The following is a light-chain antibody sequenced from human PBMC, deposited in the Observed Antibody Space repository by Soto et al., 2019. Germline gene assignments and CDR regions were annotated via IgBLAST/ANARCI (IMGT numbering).Light chain of an antibody. Sequence: QSALTQPASVSGSPGQSITISCTGTSSDVDDYNYVSWYQQHPGKAPKLMIYQVSNRPSGVSDRFSGSGSGNTASLTISGLQAEDEADYYCSSYSSSSTLVVFGGGTKLTVL. CDR1: SSDVDDYNY. CDR2: QVS. J-gene: IGLJ2*01. CDR3: SSYSSSSTLVV. V-gene: IGLV2-14*01.